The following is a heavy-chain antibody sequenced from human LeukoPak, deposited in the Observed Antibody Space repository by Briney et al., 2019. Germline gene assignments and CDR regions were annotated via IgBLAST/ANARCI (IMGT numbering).Heavy chain of an antibody. V-gene: IGHV3-74*01. CDR3: ARKYSSGMDV. J-gene: IGHJ6*02. CDR2: INSDGSTT. Sequence: PGGSLRLSCAASGFTFSSYWMHWVRQAPGKGLVWVSRINSDGSTTNYADSVMGRFIISRDNAKNTLYLQMNSLRAEDTAVYYCARKYSSGMDVWGQGTTVTVSS. CDR1: GFTFSSYW. D-gene: IGHD3-22*01.